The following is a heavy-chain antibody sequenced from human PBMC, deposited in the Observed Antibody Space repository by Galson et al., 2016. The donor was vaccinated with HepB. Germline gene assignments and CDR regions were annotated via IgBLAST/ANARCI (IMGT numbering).Heavy chain of an antibody. Sequence: PALVKPTQTLTLTCTFSGFSLSTRGVAVGWIRQPPGKALEWLALIYWDDDKRYNSSLNSRLTITKDTSENQVVLTLTNLDPVDTGTYYCAHRRDTPPVLEWGQGILVTVSS. CDR3: AHRRDTPPVLE. CDR1: GFSLSTRGVA. CDR2: IYWDDDK. J-gene: IGHJ4*02. D-gene: IGHD3-3*01. V-gene: IGHV2-5*02.